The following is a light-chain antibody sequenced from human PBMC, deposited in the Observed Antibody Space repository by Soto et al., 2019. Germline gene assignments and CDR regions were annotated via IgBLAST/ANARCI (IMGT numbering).Light chain of an antibody. J-gene: IGKJ3*01. CDR1: QSVTRF. V-gene: IGKV1-5*03. CDR2: KAS. CDR3: PQYVSYSS. Sequence: IQMTQSPSTLSASVGDRVTITCRASQSVTRFLAWYQQKPGKAPKLLIYKASTLGGGVPSRFSGGGSGTDFTPTISSLQPDDSATYYCPQYVSYSSFGPGTKVDIK.